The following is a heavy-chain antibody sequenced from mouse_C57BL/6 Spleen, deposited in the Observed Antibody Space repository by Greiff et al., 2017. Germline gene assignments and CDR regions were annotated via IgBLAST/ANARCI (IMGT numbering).Heavy chain of an antibody. V-gene: IGHV1-82*01. D-gene: IGHD3-2*02. J-gene: IGHJ2*01. CDR3: ARGSGYNY. CDR2: IYPGDGDT. CDR1: GYAFSSSW. Sequence: QVQLQQSGPELVKPGASVKISCKASGYAFSSSWMNWVKQRPGKGLEWIGRIYPGDGDTNYNGKFKGKATLTADQSSSTAYMQLRSLTSEDSAVYFCARGSGYNYWGQGTTLTVA.